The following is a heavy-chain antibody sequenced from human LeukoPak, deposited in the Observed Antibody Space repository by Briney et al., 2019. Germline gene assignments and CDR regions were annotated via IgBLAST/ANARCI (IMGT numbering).Heavy chain of an antibody. V-gene: IGHV3-48*03. Sequence: GGSLRLSCAASGFTFSSYEMNWVRQAPGKGLEWVSYISSSGSTIYYADSVKGRFTISRDNAKNSLYLQMNSLRAEDTAVYYCARTATRKSWGKHYFDYWGQGTLVTVSS. CDR2: ISSSGSTI. D-gene: IGHD2-15*01. CDR1: GFTFSSYE. J-gene: IGHJ4*02. CDR3: ARTATRKSWGKHYFDY.